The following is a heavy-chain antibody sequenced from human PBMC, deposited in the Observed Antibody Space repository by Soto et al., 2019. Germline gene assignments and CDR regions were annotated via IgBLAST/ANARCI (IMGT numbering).Heavy chain of an antibody. CDR2: IYYSGST. CDR1: GGSISSGGYY. V-gene: IGHV4-31*03. CDR3: ARHSRDYYGYDWFDP. D-gene: IGHD3-22*01. J-gene: IGHJ5*02. Sequence: SETLSLTCTVSGGSISSGGYYWRWIRQHPGKGLEWIGYIYYSGSTYYNPSLKSRVTISVDTSKNQFSLKLSSVTAADTAVYYCARHSRDYYGYDWFDPWGQGTLVTVSS.